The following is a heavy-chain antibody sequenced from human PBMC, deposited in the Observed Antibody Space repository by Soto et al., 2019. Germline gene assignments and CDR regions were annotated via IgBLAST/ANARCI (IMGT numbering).Heavy chain of an antibody. Sequence: SETLSLTCTVSGGSISSGGYYWSWIRQHPGKGLEWIGYIYYSGSTYYNPSLKSRVTISVDTSKNQFSLKLSSVTAADTAVYYCARLSIAAAGPEDFDPWGQGTLVTVSS. J-gene: IGHJ5*02. CDR2: IYYSGST. CDR3: ARLSIAAAGPEDFDP. D-gene: IGHD6-13*01. V-gene: IGHV4-31*03. CDR1: GGSISSGGYY.